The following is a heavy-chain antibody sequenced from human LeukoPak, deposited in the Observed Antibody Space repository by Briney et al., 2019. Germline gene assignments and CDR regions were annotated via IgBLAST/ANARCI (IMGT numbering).Heavy chain of an antibody. CDR2: IWYDGSKK. Sequence: GGSMRLSCAASGFTFSSYGMHWVRQAPGKGREWVAVIWYDGSKKYYADSVKGRFTISRDNSKNTLYLRMSSLRAEDTAVYYCARAAGSGWYVGAFDIWGQGTMVTVSS. CDR1: GFTFSSYG. V-gene: IGHV3-33*01. J-gene: IGHJ3*02. D-gene: IGHD6-19*01. CDR3: ARAAGSGWYVGAFDI.